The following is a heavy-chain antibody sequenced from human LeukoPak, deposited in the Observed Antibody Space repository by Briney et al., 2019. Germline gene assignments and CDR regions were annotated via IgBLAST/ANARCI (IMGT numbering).Heavy chain of an antibody. D-gene: IGHD4/OR15-4a*01. CDR2: ISDRGDST. J-gene: IGHJ6*02. Sequence: GGSLRLSCAASGFTFTAYAMSWVGQAPGKGLEWVSTISDRGDSTYYADSVKGRFTISRDNSKDTVFLQLNSLRVEDTALYYCTKGTIELGVWGQGTTVTVSS. CDR3: TKGTIELGV. V-gene: IGHV3-23*01. CDR1: GFTFTAYA.